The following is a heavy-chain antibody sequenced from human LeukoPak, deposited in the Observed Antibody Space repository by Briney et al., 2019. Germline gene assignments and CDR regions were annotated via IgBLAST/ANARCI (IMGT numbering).Heavy chain of an antibody. CDR3: ARDRADIVVVPAAIEDKYYYYGMDV. CDR1: GYTFTGYY. V-gene: IGHV1-2*02. D-gene: IGHD2-2*02. Sequence: ASVKVSCKASGYTFTGYYMHWVRQAPGQGLEWMEWINPNSGGPNYAQKFRGRVTLTRDTSISTAYMELSRLRSDDTAVYYCARDRADIVVVPAAIEDKYYYYGMDVWGQGTTVTVSS. J-gene: IGHJ6*02. CDR2: INPNSGGP.